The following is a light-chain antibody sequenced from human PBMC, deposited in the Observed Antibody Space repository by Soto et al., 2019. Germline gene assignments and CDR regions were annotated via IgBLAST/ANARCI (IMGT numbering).Light chain of an antibody. Sequence: IVDTRCPRTLTQSPGERATLSCRASQSVSNNYLAWYQQKPGQAPRLLIYGASNRATGIPDRFSGSGSGTDFTLTISRLQPEDFAVYYCQQYGRYPGTFGRGTKVDIK. CDR1: QSVSNNY. CDR3: QQYGRYPGT. J-gene: IGKJ1*01. CDR2: GAS. V-gene: IGKV3-20*01.